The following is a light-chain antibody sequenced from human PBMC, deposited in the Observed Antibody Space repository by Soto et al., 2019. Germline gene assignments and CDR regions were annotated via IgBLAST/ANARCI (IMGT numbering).Light chain of an antibody. CDR3: HQYNSWTLIS. V-gene: IGKV3-15*01. CDR2: AAS. Sequence: ELMMTQSPATLSVSPGERATLSCRASQSISGNIAWYQQKPGQAPRLLIYAASIRASGIPARFSGTGVGREFTLSISSLQSEDSAVYYCHQYNSWTLISFGQGTRLEIK. J-gene: IGKJ5*01. CDR1: QSISGN.